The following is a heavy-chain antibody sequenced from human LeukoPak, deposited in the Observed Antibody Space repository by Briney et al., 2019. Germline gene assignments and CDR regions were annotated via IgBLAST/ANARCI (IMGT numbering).Heavy chain of an antibody. CDR1: GYTFTSYG. D-gene: IGHD3-10*01. CDR2: ISAYNGNT. Sequence: ASVKVSCKASGYTFTSYGISCVRQAPGQGLEWMGWISAYNGNTNYAQKLQGRVTMTTDTSTSTAYMELRSLRSDDTAVYYCARGDYYGSGSYLPIGYWGQGTLVTVSS. CDR3: ARGDYYGSGSYLPIGY. J-gene: IGHJ4*02. V-gene: IGHV1-18*01.